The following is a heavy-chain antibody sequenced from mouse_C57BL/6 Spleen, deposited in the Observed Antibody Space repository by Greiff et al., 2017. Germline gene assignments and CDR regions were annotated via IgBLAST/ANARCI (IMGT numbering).Heavy chain of an antibody. V-gene: IGHV10-1*01. CDR3: ERPHCIWAWFAY. CDR2: VRRKSNNYAT. D-gene: IGHD1-1*02. Sequence: EVQLVESGGGLVQPKGSLKLSCAASGFSFNTYAMNWVRQAPGKGLEWVARVRRKSNNYATYYADSVKDRLTIARVDSESMLYLEMINVNTEDTDGYDCERPHCIWAWFAYWGQGTLVTVSA. CDR1: GFSFNTYA. J-gene: IGHJ3*01.